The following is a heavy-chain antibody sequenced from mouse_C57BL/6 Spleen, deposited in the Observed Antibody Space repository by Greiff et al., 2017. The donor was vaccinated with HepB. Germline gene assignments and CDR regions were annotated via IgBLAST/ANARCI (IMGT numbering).Heavy chain of an antibody. CDR3: TREKVYYSKGYFDV. V-gene: IGHV5-9-1*02. D-gene: IGHD2-5*01. J-gene: IGHJ1*03. CDR2: ISSGGDYI. CDR1: GFTFSSYA. Sequence: EVKVVESGEGLVKPGGSLKLSCAASGFTFSSYAMSWVRQTPEKRLEWVAYISSGGDYIYYADTVKGRFTISRDNARNTLYLQMSSLKSEDTAMYYCTREKVYYSKGYFDVWGTGTTVTVSS.